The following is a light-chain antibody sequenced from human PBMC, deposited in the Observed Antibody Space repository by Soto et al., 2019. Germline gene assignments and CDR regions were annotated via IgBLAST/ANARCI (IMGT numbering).Light chain of an antibody. V-gene: IGKV1-13*02. CDR1: QGVSTY. J-gene: IGKJ1*01. CDR2: DAS. Sequence: AIQLTQSPSSLSASVGDRVTITCRASQGVSTYLAWYQQKPGKAPKVLIYDASSLESGVPSRFSGSGSGTEFTLTISSLQPDDFATYYCQQYNSYSPTFGQGTKVDIK. CDR3: QQYNSYSPT.